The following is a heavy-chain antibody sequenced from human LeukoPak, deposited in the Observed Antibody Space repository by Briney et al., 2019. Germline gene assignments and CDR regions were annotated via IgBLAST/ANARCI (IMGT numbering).Heavy chain of an antibody. Sequence: GAAVKVSCKSSGYTFTIYYVHWLRQAPGQGLEWMGWVNPKTGGTRSAQRFQGRVNMTRDASLSTFYLELSNLTSDDTALYYCARGQLSQVPLNPFEYWGQGTLVTVSS. CDR3: ARGQLSQVPLNPFEY. CDR1: GYTFTIYY. V-gene: IGHV1-2*02. D-gene: IGHD1-1*01. CDR2: VNPKTGGT. J-gene: IGHJ4*02.